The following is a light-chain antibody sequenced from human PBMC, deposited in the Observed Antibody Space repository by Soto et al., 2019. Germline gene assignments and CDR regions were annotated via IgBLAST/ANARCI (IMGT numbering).Light chain of an antibody. Sequence: QSALTQPASVSGSPGQSITISCTGTSSDVGSHNLVSWYQQHPGQAPKLMIYEVSKRPLGVSARFSASKSGNTASLTISGLQAADEADYCCCSYGGSRAVFGGGTQLTVL. CDR1: SSDVGSHNL. J-gene: IGLJ7*01. V-gene: IGLV2-23*02. CDR2: EVS. CDR3: CSYGGSRAV.